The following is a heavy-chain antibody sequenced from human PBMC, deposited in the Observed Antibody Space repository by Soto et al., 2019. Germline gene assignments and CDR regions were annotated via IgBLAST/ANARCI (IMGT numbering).Heavy chain of an antibody. CDR1: GYIFSDYG. D-gene: IGHD4-17*01. CDR2: ISGYSGNA. CDR3: AKRTSGTTWGESDY. J-gene: IGHJ4*02. V-gene: IGHV1-18*04. Sequence: QVQAMKSGAEVKKPGDSVKVSCKTSGYIFSDYGINWVRQAPGQGLEWMGWISGYSGNANLAQKFQGRVTMTTDKSTRTAYMELRRLRSDDTAVYYCAKRTSGTTWGESDYWGQGTLVTVSS.